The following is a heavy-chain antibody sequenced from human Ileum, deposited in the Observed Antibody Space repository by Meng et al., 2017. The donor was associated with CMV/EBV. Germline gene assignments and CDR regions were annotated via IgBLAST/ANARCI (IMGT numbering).Heavy chain of an antibody. J-gene: IGHJ4*02. V-gene: IGHV4-30-4*08. CDR3: ARGIRVWFGKNYHDF. D-gene: IGHD3-10*01. CDR1: DSINRGDYI. Sequence: DSINRGDYIWTWSRQPTGKGLEWIGYIISSGTTYYKPSVRSRVAISSDTSKNQFSLKVTSVTPADTAVYYCARGIRVWFGKNYHDFWGQGALVTVSS. CDR2: IISSGTT.